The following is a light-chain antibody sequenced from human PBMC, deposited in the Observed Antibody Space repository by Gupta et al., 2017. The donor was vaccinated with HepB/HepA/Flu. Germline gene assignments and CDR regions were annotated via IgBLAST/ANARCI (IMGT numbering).Light chain of an antibody. Sequence: SSELTQDPAVSVALGQTVRITCHGDSLRSYYASWYQQKPGQAPVLVIYGKNNRPSGIPDRFSGSSSGNTASLTITGAQAEDEADYYCNARDSSGNSHWVFGGGTKLTVL. CDR3: NARDSSGNSHWV. CDR1: SLRSYY. J-gene: IGLJ3*02. CDR2: GKN. V-gene: IGLV3-19*01.